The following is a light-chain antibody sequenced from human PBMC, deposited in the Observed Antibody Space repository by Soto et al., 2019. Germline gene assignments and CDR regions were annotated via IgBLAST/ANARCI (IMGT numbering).Light chain of an antibody. CDR1: SSDIGRYNY. Sequence: QSALTQPASVSGSPGQSITISCTGTSSDIGRYNYVSWFQQHPGKVPKLVIFEVNYRPSGVSDRFSGSKSGNTASLTITGLQAEDGADYYCTSCITANTRCVFGSGTKLTVL. CDR2: EVN. CDR3: TSCITANTRCV. J-gene: IGLJ1*01. V-gene: IGLV2-14*01.